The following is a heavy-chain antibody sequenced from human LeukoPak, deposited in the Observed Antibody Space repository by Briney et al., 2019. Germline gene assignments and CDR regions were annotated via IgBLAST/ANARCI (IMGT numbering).Heavy chain of an antibody. J-gene: IGHJ3*02. CDR3: ARALGYYYDSSGYYFAFDI. Sequence: GGSLRLSCAASGFTFSSYSMNWVRQAPGKGLEWVSSIGSGSSYIYYADSVKGRFTISRDNGKNSLYLQMNSLRAEDTAVYYCARALGYYYDSSGYYFAFDIWGQGTMVTVSS. V-gene: IGHV3-21*01. D-gene: IGHD3-22*01. CDR2: IGSGSSYI. CDR1: GFTFSSYS.